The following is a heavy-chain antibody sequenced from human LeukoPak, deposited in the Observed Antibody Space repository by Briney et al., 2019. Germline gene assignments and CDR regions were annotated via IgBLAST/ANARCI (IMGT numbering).Heavy chain of an antibody. CDR1: GFTFSSYA. CDR2: ISSNGGST. J-gene: IGHJ4*02. Sequence: PGGSLRLSCAASGFTFSSYAMHWVRQAPGKGLEYVSAISSNGGSTYYANSVKGRITISRDNSKNTLYLQMGSLRAEDMAVYYCARGNDWLLNYWGQGTLVTVSS. CDR3: ARGNDWLLNY. D-gene: IGHD3-9*01. V-gene: IGHV3-64*01.